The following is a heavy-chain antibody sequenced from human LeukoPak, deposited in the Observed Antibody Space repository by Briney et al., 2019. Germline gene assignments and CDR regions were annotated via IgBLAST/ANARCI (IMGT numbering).Heavy chain of an antibody. CDR3: VRAGGTRGYDI. CDR2: STDKLYSYTT. CDR1: GFTFSDHR. J-gene: IGHJ3*02. V-gene: IGHV3-72*01. D-gene: IGHD2-15*01. Sequence: GGSLRLSCAVSGFTFSDHRIALVRQVPGNGLHLVGRSTDKLYSYTTEYAASVKGRFTISRADSENSLYLQMNSLKTEDTAVYYCVRAGGTRGYDIWGQGTMVTVSS.